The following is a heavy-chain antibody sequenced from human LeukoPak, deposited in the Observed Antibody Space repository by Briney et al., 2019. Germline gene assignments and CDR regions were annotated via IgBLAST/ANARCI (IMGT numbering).Heavy chain of an antibody. CDR1: GGSIHTYN. J-gene: IGHJ4*02. D-gene: IGHD5-18*01. CDR2: NSISGMG. Sequence: SETLSLTCTVSGGSIHTYNWMWIRQPAGKGLEWIGRNSISGMGDYNPSLMSRVSISVDKSNNQFYLTLTSVTAADTAVYYCARGREHSYGSDFDHWGQGMLVTVS. V-gene: IGHV4-4*07. CDR3: ARGREHSYGSDFDH.